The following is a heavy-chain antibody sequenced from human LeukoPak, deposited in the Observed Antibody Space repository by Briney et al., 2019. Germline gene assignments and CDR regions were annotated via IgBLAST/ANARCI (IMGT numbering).Heavy chain of an antibody. Sequence: PSETLSLTCAVYGGSFSGYYWSWIRQPPGKGLEWIGEINHSGSTNYNPSLKSRVTISVDTSKNQFSLKLSSVTAADTAVYYCARGKKYSSSSVWGKGTTVTVSS. CDR1: GGSFSGYY. J-gene: IGHJ6*04. V-gene: IGHV4-34*01. CDR3: ARGKKYSSSSV. D-gene: IGHD6-6*01. CDR2: INHSGST.